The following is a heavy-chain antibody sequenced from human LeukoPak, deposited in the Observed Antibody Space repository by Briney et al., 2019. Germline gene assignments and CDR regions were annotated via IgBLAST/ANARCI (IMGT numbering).Heavy chain of an antibody. D-gene: IGHD2-15*01. V-gene: IGHV3-30*02. CDR1: GFTFSSYG. CDR2: IRYDGSNK. Sequence: GGSLTLSCAASGFTFSSYGMHWVRQAPGKGLEGVAFIRYDGSNKYYADSVKGRFTISRENSKNKLYLQMNSLRAEDTAVYYCAKVGETYCSGGSCYSGLDYWGQGTLVTVSS. J-gene: IGHJ4*02. CDR3: AKVGETYCSGGSCYSGLDY.